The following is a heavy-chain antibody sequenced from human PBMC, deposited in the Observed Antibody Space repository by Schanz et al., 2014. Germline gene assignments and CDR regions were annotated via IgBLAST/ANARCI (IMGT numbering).Heavy chain of an antibody. CDR1: GGSVSSGGYY. J-gene: IGHJ5*02. CDR3: AREPLSGYNWFDP. Sequence: QVQLQESGPGLVKPSQTLSLTCTVSGGSVSSGGYYWSWIRQHPGKGLEWIGFISYSGSTYYNPSLKSRVTISLDTSKNQFSLKLSSVTAADTAVYYCAREPLSGYNWFDPWGQGSLVTVSS. CDR2: ISYSGST. D-gene: IGHD6-25*01. V-gene: IGHV4-31*03.